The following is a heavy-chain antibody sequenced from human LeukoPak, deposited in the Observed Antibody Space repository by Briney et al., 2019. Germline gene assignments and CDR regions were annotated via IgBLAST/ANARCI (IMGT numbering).Heavy chain of an antibody. CDR2: ISSSSSTI. CDR1: GFTFSNYA. V-gene: IGHV3-48*02. J-gene: IGHJ4*02. D-gene: IGHD2-15*01. Sequence: PGGSLRLSCAASGFTFSNYAMSWVRQAPGKGLEWVSYISSSSSTIYYADSVKGRFTISRDNAKNSLYLQMNSLRDEDTAVYYCAREDIVVVVAATRSFDYWGQGTLVTVSS. CDR3: AREDIVVVVAATRSFDY.